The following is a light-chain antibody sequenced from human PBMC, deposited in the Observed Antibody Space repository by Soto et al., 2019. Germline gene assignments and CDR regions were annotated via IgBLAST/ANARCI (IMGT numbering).Light chain of an antibody. CDR2: GAS. J-gene: IGKJ1*01. Sequence: EIVLTQSPGTLSLSPGERATLSCRASQSVSINYLAWYQQKPGQAPRLLIYGASIRATGVPDRFSGSGSGTDFTLTISRLEPEDFAVYYCQQYGSSPWTFGQGTKVDIK. V-gene: IGKV3-20*01. CDR1: QSVSINY. CDR3: QQYGSSPWT.